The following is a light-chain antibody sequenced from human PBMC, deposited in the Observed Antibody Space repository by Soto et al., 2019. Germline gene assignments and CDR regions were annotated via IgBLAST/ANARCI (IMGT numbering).Light chain of an antibody. Sequence: DIQMTQSPSSLSASVGDRVTITCQASQDISNYLNWYQQKPGKAPKLLIYDASNLETGGPSRFSGSGSGTDFTFTISSLQPEDIATYYCQQYDNFPLTFGPGTKVDIK. V-gene: IGKV1-33*01. CDR3: QQYDNFPLT. CDR2: DAS. CDR1: QDISNY. J-gene: IGKJ3*01.